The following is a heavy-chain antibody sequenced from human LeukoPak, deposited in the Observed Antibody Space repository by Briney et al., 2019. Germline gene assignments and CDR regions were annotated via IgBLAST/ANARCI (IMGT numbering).Heavy chain of an antibody. J-gene: IGHJ4*02. CDR3: AKNLRYFDWCIDY. V-gene: IGHV3-30*18. Sequence: GRSLRLSCAASGFTFSSYGMHWVRQAPGKGLEWVAVISYDGSNKYYADSVKGRFTISRDNSKNTLHLQMNSLRAEDTAVYYCAKNLRYFDWCIDYWGQGTLVTVSS. CDR2: ISYDGSNK. CDR1: GFTFSSYG. D-gene: IGHD3-9*01.